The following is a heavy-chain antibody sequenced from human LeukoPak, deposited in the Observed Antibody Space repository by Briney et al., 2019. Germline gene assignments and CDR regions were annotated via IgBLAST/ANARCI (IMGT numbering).Heavy chain of an antibody. CDR3: ARHDYAGNSGDY. Sequence: GGSLRLSCAASGFTFSSYAMNWVRQAPGKGLEWVSAISGSGGSIYYADSVKGRFTISRDNAKNSLYLQMNSLRDEDTAVYYCARHDYAGNSGDYWGQGTLVTVSS. CDR2: ISGSGGSI. V-gene: IGHV3-23*01. CDR1: GFTFSSYA. J-gene: IGHJ4*02. D-gene: IGHD4-23*01.